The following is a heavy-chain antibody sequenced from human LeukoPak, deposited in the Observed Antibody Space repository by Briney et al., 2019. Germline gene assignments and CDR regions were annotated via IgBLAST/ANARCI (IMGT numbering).Heavy chain of an antibody. D-gene: IGHD1-1*01. Sequence: SETLSLTCTVSGGSISSYYWSWIRQPPGKGLEWIGYIYYSGSTNYNPSLKSRVTISVDTSKNQFSLKLSSVTAADTAVYYCARGTTGTTSYGMDVWGQGTTVIVSS. CDR1: GGSISSYY. V-gene: IGHV4-59*08. CDR2: IYYSGST. J-gene: IGHJ6*02. CDR3: ARGTTGTTSYGMDV.